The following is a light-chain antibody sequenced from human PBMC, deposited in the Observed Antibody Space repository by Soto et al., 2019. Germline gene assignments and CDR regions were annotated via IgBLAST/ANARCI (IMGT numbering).Light chain of an antibody. Sequence: EIVLTQSPGTLSLSPGERATLSCRASQSVSSSYLAWYQQKPGQAPRLLIYGASSRATGIPDRFSGSGSGRNFTPTISRLEAQDFAVYYCQQYGSSPGYTFGQGTKLEIK. V-gene: IGKV3-20*01. CDR3: QQYGSSPGYT. CDR1: QSVSSSY. CDR2: GAS. J-gene: IGKJ2*01.